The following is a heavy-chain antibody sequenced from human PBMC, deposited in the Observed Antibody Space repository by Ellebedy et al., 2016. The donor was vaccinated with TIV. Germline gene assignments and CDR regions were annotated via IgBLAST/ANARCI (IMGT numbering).Heavy chain of an antibody. CDR1: GFTFRTYW. CDR3: GRLLSWGYLDP. Sequence: GESLKISXAASGFTFRTYWMHWVRQAPGKGLVWVSRINSDGSSTTNADSVKGRFTISRDNAKNTLYLQMNSLRAEDTAVYYCGRLLSWGYLDPWGQGTLVTVSS. J-gene: IGHJ5*02. V-gene: IGHV3-74*03. D-gene: IGHD5-12*01. CDR2: INSDGSST.